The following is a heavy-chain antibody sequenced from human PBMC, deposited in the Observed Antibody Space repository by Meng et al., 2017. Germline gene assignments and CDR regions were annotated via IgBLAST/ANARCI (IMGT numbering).Heavy chain of an antibody. J-gene: IGHJ3*02. D-gene: IGHD6-13*01. V-gene: IGHV1-69*06. CDR3: AREQLVEGDAFDI. Sequence: SVKVSCKASGGTFSSYAISWVRQAPGQGLEWMGGIIPIFGTANYARKFQGRVTITADKSTSTAYMELSSLRSEDTAVYYCAREQLVEGDAFDIWGQGTMVTVSS. CDR2: IIPIFGTA. CDR1: GGTFSSYA.